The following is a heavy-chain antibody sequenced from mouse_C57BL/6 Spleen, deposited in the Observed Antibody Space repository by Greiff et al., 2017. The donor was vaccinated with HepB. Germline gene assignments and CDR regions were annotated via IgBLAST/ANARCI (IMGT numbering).Heavy chain of an antibody. CDR2: ISYDGSN. CDR1: GYSITSGYY. Sequence: EVKLQESGPGLVKPSQSLSLTCSVTGYSITSGYYWNWIRQFPGNKLEWMGYISYDGSNNYNPSLKNRISITRDTSKNQFFLKLNSVTTEDTATYYCASWITRYYFDYWGQGTTLTVSS. V-gene: IGHV3-6*01. CDR3: ASWITRYYFDY. J-gene: IGHJ2*01. D-gene: IGHD1-1*01.